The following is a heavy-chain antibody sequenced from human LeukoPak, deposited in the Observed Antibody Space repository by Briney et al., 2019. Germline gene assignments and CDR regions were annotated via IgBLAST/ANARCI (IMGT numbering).Heavy chain of an antibody. V-gene: IGHV4-34*01. CDR1: GGSFSGYY. D-gene: IGHD2-2*01. Sequence: PSETLSLTCAVYGGSFSGYYWSWIRQPPGKGLEWIGEINHSGSTNYNPSLKSRVTISVDTSKNQLSLKLSSVTAADTAVYYCARGLPYHDYWGQGTLVTVSS. CDR2: INHSGST. CDR3: ARGLPYHDY. J-gene: IGHJ4*02.